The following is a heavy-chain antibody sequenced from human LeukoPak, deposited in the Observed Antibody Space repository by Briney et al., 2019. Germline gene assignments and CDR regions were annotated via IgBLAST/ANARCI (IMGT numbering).Heavy chain of an antibody. D-gene: IGHD5-12*01. V-gene: IGHV3-15*01. Sequence: NPGGSLRLSCAASGFTFSNAWMSWVRQAPGKGLEWVGRIKSKTDGGTTDYAAPVKGRFTISRDDSKNTLYLQMNSLKTEDTAVYYCTTATYSGYDGDYWGQGTLVTVSS. CDR2: IKSKTDGGTT. CDR1: GFTFSNAW. CDR3: TTATYSGYDGDY. J-gene: IGHJ4*02.